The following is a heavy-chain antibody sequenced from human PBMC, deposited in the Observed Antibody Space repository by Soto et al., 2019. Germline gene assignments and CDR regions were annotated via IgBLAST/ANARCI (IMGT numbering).Heavy chain of an antibody. V-gene: IGHV2-5*02. J-gene: IGHJ4*02. D-gene: IGHD2-15*01. CDR3: EHSFLYCSGVRRSPYYIDY. Sequence: SGPTLVNPTQTLTLTCTFSGFSLSTSGVGVGWIRQPPGKALEWLALIYWDYDKRYSPSLKSRLAITKDTSKNQVVFTMTNMDPVDTATYYCEHSFLYCSGVRRSPYYIDYRGPGPFVTVCS. CDR1: GFSLSTSGVG. CDR2: IYWDYDK.